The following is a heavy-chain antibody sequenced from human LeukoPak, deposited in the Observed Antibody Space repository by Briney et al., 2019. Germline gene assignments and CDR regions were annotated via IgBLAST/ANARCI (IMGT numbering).Heavy chain of an antibody. Sequence: GGSLRLSCSASGFTFSSYAMHWGRQAPGKGLEWVSYITSSSTYTNYADSVKGRFTVSRDNAKYSLYLQMNSLRAEDTAVYYCARSKEAHYHDRSGYWSSFDYWGQGILVTVSS. D-gene: IGHD3-22*01. V-gene: IGHV3-21*04. CDR1: GFTFSSYA. J-gene: IGHJ4*02. CDR3: ARSKEAHYHDRSGYWSSFDY. CDR2: ITSSSTYT.